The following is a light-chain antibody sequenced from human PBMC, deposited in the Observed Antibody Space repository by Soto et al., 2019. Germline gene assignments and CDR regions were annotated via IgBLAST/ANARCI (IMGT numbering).Light chain of an antibody. CDR3: QSYDSSLSGSVV. Sequence: QSVLTQPPSASGTPGQRVTISCSGSNSNIGGNYVFWYQQLPGTAPKLLIYGNSNRPSGVPDRFSGSKSGTSASLAITGLQAEDEADYYCQSYDSSLSGSVVFGGGTKLTVL. J-gene: IGLJ2*01. CDR1: NSNIGGNY. CDR2: GNS. V-gene: IGLV1-40*01.